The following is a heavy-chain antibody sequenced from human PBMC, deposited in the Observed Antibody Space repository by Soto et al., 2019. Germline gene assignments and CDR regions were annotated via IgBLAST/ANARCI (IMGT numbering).Heavy chain of an antibody. CDR1: GGTFSRYT. Sequence: QVQLVQSGAEVKKPGSSVKVSCKASGGTFSRYTISWVRQAPGQGLEWMGRIIPILDIPNYAQNFQGRVTITADKSTSTAYMELSSLRSDDTAVYYCASHFTGVLVLGASPPGGDNYGWDVWGQGTTVNVSS. CDR3: ASHFTGVLVLGASPPGGDNYGWDV. V-gene: IGHV1-69*02. J-gene: IGHJ6*02. CDR2: IIPILDIP. D-gene: IGHD2-15*01.